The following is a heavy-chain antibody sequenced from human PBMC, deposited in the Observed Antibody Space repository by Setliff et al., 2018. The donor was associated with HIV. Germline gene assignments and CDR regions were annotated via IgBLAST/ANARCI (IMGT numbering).Heavy chain of an antibody. J-gene: IGHJ4*02. CDR1: GGSINSGGYY. CDR3: AALTTGYYFDY. CDR2: IYHSGST. V-gene: IGHV4-31*03. Sequence: PSETLSLTCTVSGGSINSGGYYWSWIRQLPGKGLEWIGYIYHSGSTYYNPSLKSRLSISLDMSNNQFPLKVTSVTAADTAVYYCAALTTGYYFDYWGQGTLVTVSS. D-gene: IGHD4-17*01.